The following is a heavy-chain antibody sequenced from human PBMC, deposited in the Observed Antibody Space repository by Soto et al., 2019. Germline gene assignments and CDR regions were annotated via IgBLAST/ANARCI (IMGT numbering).Heavy chain of an antibody. Sequence: LRLSCAASGFRFRTRAMSWVRQAPGKGLEWVASIRPGGDSTYYADSVKGRFAVSRDNSNVTLYLRMDSLRVEDTAIYYCTTHEEGAPWAGGFDSWGKGTLVTVSS. D-gene: IGHD1-26*01. CDR1: GFRFRTRA. J-gene: IGHJ5*01. CDR2: IRPGGDST. V-gene: IGHV3-23*01. CDR3: TTHEEGAPWAGGFDS.